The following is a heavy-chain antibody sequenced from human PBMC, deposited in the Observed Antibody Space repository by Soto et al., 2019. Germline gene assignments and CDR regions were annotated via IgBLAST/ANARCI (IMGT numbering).Heavy chain of an antibody. CDR2: INHIGST. V-gene: IGHV4-34*01. Sequence: ASETLSLTCAVYGGAFSGYYWSWIRQPPGKGLEWIGEINHIGSTNYNPSLKSRVTISVDTSKNQFSLMLSSVTAADTAVYYCARAGADYCSSTRCYALDYWGQGTLVTVSS. J-gene: IGHJ4*02. CDR3: ARAGADYCSSTRCYALDY. CDR1: GGAFSGYY. D-gene: IGHD2-2*01.